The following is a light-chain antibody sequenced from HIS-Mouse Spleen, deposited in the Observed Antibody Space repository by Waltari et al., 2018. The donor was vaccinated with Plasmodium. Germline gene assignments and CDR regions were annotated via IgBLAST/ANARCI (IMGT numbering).Light chain of an antibody. Sequence: EIVMTQSTATLSVSPGERATLSCRASQSVRSNFAWYQQKPVQAPRLLIYGASTRATGIPARFSGSGSGTEFTLTISSLQSEDFAVYYCQQYNNWSFTFGPGTKVDIK. CDR1: QSVRSN. CDR3: QQYNNWSFT. J-gene: IGKJ3*01. V-gene: IGKV3-15*01. CDR2: GAS.